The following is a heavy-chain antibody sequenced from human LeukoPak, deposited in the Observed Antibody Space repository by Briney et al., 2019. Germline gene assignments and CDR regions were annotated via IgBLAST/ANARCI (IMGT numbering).Heavy chain of an antibody. V-gene: IGHV1-18*01. CDR1: GYTFSSYG. CDR3: ARDPHDYGGNRFDP. D-gene: IGHD4-23*01. J-gene: IGHJ5*02. CDR2: ISAYNGDT. Sequence: ASVKVSCKASGYTFSSYGISWVRQAPGQGLEWMGWISAYNGDTNYAQNLQGRVSMTTDTSTSTAYMELRSLRSDDTAVYYCARDPHDYGGNRFDPWGQGTLVTVSS.